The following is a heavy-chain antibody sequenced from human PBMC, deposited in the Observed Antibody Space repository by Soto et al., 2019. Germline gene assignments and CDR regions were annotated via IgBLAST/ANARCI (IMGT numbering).Heavy chain of an antibody. V-gene: IGHV3-30-3*01. Sequence: QVQLLESGGGVVQPGRSLRLSCAASGFTFSSYAMHWVRQPPGKGLEWVAVVANDGRNKFYADSVRGRFTISRDNSKNTLYLEMDSLRVEDTAVCYCARGQHGLDHWGQGSLVLVSP. J-gene: IGHJ4*02. CDR3: ARGQHGLDH. D-gene: IGHD2-8*01. CDR1: GFTFSSYA. CDR2: VANDGRNK.